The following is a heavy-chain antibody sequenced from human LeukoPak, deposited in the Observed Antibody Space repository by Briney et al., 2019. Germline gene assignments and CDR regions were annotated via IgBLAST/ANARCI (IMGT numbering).Heavy chain of an antibody. CDR2: IIPMFGTT. V-gene: IGHV1-69*06. J-gene: IGHJ6*04. CDR3: ARATAKGNYYHGMDV. Sequence: SVKVSCKASGGTLWSYAMSWVRQAPGQGLEWMEGIIPMFGTTNYAQKFQGRVTIGADTSTNTAYVEVRGLRSEDTAVYYCARATAKGNYYHGMDVWGKGTTVSVSS. CDR1: GGTLWSYA. D-gene: IGHD2-21*02.